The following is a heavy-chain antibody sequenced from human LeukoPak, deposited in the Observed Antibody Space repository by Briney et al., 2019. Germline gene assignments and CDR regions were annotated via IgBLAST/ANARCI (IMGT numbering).Heavy chain of an antibody. V-gene: IGHV4-31*03. D-gene: IGHD3-22*01. CDR1: GGSISSGGYY. CDR2: IYYSGSA. J-gene: IGHJ4*02. CDR3: ARVGSSGYYPDY. Sequence: PSQTLSLTCTVSGGSISSGGYYWSWIRQHPGKGLEWIGYIYYSGSAYYNPSLKSRVTISVDTSKNQFSLKLSSVTAADTAMYYCARVGSSGYYPDYWGQGTLVTVSS.